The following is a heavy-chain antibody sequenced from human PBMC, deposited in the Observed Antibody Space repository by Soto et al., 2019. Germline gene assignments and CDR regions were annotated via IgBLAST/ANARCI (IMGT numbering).Heavy chain of an antibody. Sequence: ASVKVSCKASGYTFTSYGISWVRQAPGQGLEWMGWISAYNGNTNYAQKLQGRVTMTTDTSTSTAHMELRSLRSDDTAVYYCARLRIVATQDSYYYYGMDVWGQGTTVTVSS. V-gene: IGHV1-18*04. CDR2: ISAYNGNT. CDR1: GYTFTSYG. J-gene: IGHJ6*02. CDR3: ARLRIVATQDSYYYYGMDV. D-gene: IGHD5-12*01.